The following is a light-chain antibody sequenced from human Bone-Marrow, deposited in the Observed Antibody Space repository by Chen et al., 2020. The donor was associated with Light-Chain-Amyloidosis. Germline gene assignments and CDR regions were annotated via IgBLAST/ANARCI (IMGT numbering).Light chain of an antibody. Sequence: DIVMTQSPTSLAVPLGERATINCRSSQSVLHSSNNKNYLAWYQQKPGQPPKLLIYWASTRESGVPDRFSASGSGTDFTLTISSLQAEDVAVYHCQQYYGTPTFGPGTKVDIK. CDR1: QSVLHSSNNKNY. CDR3: QQYYGTPT. V-gene: IGKV4-1*01. J-gene: IGKJ3*01. CDR2: WAS.